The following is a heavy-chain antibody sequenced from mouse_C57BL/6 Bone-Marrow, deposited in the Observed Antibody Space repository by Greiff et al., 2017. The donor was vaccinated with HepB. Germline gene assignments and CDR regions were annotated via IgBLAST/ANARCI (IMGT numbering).Heavy chain of an antibody. CDR2: ISSGGDYI. CDR1: GFTFSSYA. Sequence: EVQLVESGEGLVKPGGSLKLSCAASGFTFSSYAMSWVRQTPEKRLEWVAYISSGGDYIYYADTVKGRFTISRDTARNTLYLQMSSLKSEDTAMYYCTREGSNYGYFDYWGQGTTLTVSS. D-gene: IGHD2-5*01. V-gene: IGHV5-9-1*02. CDR3: TREGSNYGYFDY. J-gene: IGHJ2*01.